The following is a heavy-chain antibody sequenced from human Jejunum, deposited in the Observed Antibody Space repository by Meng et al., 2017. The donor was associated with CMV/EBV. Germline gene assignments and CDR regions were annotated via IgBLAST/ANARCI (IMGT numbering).Heavy chain of an antibody. V-gene: IGHV4-4*07. CDR1: AGPISGYY. CDR2: IYTSGST. D-gene: IGHD1-26*01. J-gene: IGHJ5*02. CDR3: ARESGSYYWFDP. Sequence: QVRLQESGPGLVKSSEPLSLTCFVSAGPISGYYWSWIRQPAGKGLEWIGRIYTSGSTHYNPSLKSRLTMSVDLAKNQISLKLSSVTAADTAAYYCARESGSYYWFDPWGQGTLVTVSS.